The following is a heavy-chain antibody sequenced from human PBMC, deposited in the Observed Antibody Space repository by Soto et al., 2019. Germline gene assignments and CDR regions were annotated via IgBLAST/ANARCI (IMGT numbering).Heavy chain of an antibody. CDR1: GGSISSYY. CDR3: ARLPAGGTYCDY. J-gene: IGHJ4*02. V-gene: IGHV4-59*08. Sequence: QVQLQESGPGLVKPSETLSLTCTVSGGSISSYYWSWIRQPPGKGLEWIGYISYSGSTNYNPSLTSRVTISVDTSKNPFSLKLSSVTAADTAVYYCARLPAGGTYCDYWGQGTLVTVSS. CDR2: ISYSGST. D-gene: IGHD1-26*01.